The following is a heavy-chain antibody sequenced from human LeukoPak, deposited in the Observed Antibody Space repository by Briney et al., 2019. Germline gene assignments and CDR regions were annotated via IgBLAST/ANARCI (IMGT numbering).Heavy chain of an antibody. CDR2: ISSDGSDT. CDR3: ARDQTELGPTTVDH. Sequence: GGSLRLSCVGSGFSFSPYWMHWVRQDPVKGLLWVARISSDGSDTKYADSVKGRFTISRDNAKNTLYLQMNSLRAEDTALYYCARDQTELGPTTVDHWGQGTQVTVSS. D-gene: IGHD1-14*01. J-gene: IGHJ4*02. V-gene: IGHV3-74*03. CDR1: GFSFSPYW.